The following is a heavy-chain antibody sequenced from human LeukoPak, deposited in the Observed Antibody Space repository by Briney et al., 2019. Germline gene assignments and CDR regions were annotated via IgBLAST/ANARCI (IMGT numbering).Heavy chain of an antibody. D-gene: IGHD3-10*01. Sequence: SVKVSCKASGGTFSSYAISWVRQAPGQGLEWMGGIIPIFGTANYAQKFQGRVTITADESTSTAYMGLSSLRSEDTAVYYCASPLGANYYGSGSYYTLDYWGQGTLVTVSS. CDR1: GGTFSSYA. CDR3: ASPLGANYYGSGSYYTLDY. V-gene: IGHV1-69*13. CDR2: IIPIFGTA. J-gene: IGHJ4*02.